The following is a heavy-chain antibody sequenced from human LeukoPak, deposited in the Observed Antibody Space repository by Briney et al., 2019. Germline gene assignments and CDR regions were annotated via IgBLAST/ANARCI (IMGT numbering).Heavy chain of an antibody. Sequence: SETLSLTCAVYGGSFSGYYWSWVRQPPGKGLEWIGEINHSGSTNYNPSLKSRVTISVDTSKNQFSLKPSSVTAADTAVYYCARLAAAAGDYWGQGTLVTVSS. D-gene: IGHD6-13*01. V-gene: IGHV4-34*01. CDR1: GGSFSGYY. J-gene: IGHJ4*02. CDR2: INHSGST. CDR3: ARLAAAAGDY.